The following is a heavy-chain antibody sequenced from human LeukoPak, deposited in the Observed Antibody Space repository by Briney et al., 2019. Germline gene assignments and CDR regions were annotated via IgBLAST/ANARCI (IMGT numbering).Heavy chain of an antibody. CDR3: ARDLWNFYDDSGYNRDFDS. CDR2: IGTYGGDT. J-gene: IGHJ5*01. D-gene: IGHD3-22*01. V-gene: IGHV1-18*01. CDR1: TSR. Sequence: EASVTVSFKATSRICLVRQAPGQGLEWMGGIGTYGGDTYYAQKFQCRITVTTDTSTSTVYMELRNLRSDDTAVYYCARDLWNFYDDSGYNRDFDSWGQGTLVTVSS.